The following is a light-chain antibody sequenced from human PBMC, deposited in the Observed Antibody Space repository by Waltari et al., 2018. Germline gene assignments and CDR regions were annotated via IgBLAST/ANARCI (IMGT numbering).Light chain of an antibody. CDR1: QSLLHGNGLNY. CDR2: LGS. Sequence: DIVMTQSPLSLPVTPGEPASISCRSSQSLLHGNGLNYLDWYLQKPGQSPQLLIYLGSNRASEGPDRISCSGSGTDFTLKISRVEADDVGVYYCMQALQTPFIFGPGTKLDGK. CDR3: MQALQTPFI. J-gene: IGKJ3*01. V-gene: IGKV2-28*01.